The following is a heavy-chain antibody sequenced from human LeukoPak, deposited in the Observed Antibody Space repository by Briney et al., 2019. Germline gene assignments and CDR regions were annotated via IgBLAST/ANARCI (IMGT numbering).Heavy chain of an antibody. J-gene: IGHJ4*02. CDR2: IHYPGST. CDR1: GGSISGSDYL. D-gene: IGHD3-10*01. V-gene: IGHV4-39*01. Sequence: SETLSLTCTVFGGSISGSDYLWAWIRQPPGKGLELIGNIHYPGSTYYNPSLKSRVTISVNTPKNQFSLKLSSVTAADTAVYYCLRSHGAHWGQGTLVTVSS. CDR3: LRSHGAH.